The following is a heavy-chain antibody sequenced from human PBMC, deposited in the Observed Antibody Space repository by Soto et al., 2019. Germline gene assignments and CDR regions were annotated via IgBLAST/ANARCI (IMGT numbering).Heavy chain of an antibody. J-gene: IGHJ4*02. Sequence: GGSLRLSCAASGFTFSSYSMNWVRQAPGKGLEWVSYISSSSSSIYYADSVKGRFTISRDNAKNSLYVQMNSLRAEDTAVYYCARPNYCSGGSYYFDYRGQGTLVT. V-gene: IGHV3-48*01. CDR1: GFTFSSYS. CDR2: ISSSSSSI. D-gene: IGHD2-15*01. CDR3: ARPNYCSGGSYYFDY.